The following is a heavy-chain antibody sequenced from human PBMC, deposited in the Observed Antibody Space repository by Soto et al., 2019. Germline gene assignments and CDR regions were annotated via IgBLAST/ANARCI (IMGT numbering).Heavy chain of an antibody. CDR1: GGSISSYY. Sequence: QVQLQESGPGLVKPSETLSLTCTVSGGSISSYYWSWIRQPPGKGLEWIGYIYYSGSTNYNPSLKSRVTISVDTSKNQFSLKLSSVTAADTAVYYCARHGVGVSWFGESAYDYWGQGTLVTVSS. V-gene: IGHV4-59*08. D-gene: IGHD3-10*01. CDR3: ARHGVGVSWFGESAYDY. J-gene: IGHJ4*02. CDR2: IYYSGST.